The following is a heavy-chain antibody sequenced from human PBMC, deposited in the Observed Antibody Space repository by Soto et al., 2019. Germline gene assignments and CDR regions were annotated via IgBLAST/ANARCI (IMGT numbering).Heavy chain of an antibody. J-gene: IGHJ6*02. V-gene: IGHV1-46*02. CDR2: IHPSGGGT. CDR1: GYTFNTYY. CDR3: AKGRSYYYYYGVDV. Sequence: GASVEVSCKPSGYTFNTYYLHWPRQAPGQALEWMGVIHPSGGGTTYAQKFLGRFTISRDNSKSTLYLQMNSLRAEDTALYYCAKGRSYYYYYGVDVWGQGTTVTVSS.